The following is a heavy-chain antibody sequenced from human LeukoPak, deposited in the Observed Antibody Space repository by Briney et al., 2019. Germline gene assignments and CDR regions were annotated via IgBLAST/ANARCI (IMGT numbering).Heavy chain of an antibody. J-gene: IGHJ6*02. CDR1: GGSISSSSYY. D-gene: IGHD3-10*01. CDR2: IYYSGST. CDR3: ARGPGGSGTRPPYTFYYGMDV. V-gene: IGHV4-39*07. Sequence: SETLSLTCTVSGGSISSSSYYWGWIRQPPGKGLEWIGSIYYSGSTYYNPSLKSRVTISVDTSKNQFSLRLSSVTAADTAVYYCARGPGGSGTRPPYTFYYGMDVWGQGTTVTVSS.